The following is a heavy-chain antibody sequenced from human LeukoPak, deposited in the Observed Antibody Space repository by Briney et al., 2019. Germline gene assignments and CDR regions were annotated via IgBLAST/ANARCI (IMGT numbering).Heavy chain of an antibody. Sequence: PGGSLRLSCAASGFTFSSYGMHWVRQAPGKGLEWVAVISYDGSNKYYADSVKGRFTISRDYSKNTLYLQMNSLRAEDTAVYYCAKVQRITMVRGVPDYYYGMDVWGQGTTVTVSS. V-gene: IGHV3-30*18. CDR1: GFTFSSYG. J-gene: IGHJ6*02. D-gene: IGHD3-10*01. CDR2: ISYDGSNK. CDR3: AKVQRITMVRGVPDYYYGMDV.